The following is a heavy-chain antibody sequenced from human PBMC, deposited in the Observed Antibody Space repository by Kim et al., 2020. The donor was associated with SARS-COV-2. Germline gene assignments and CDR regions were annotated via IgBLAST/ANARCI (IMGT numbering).Heavy chain of an antibody. CDR1: GFTFSSYW. CDR2: IKQDGSEK. J-gene: IGHJ4*02. D-gene: IGHD1-1*01. Sequence: GGSLRLSCAASGFTFSSYWMSWVRQAPGKGLEWVANIKQDGSEKYYVDSVKGRFTISRDNAKNSLYLQMNSLRAEDTAVYYCARGLEGAHHDTKNWNEIPYYFDYWGQGTLVTVSS. V-gene: IGHV3-7*03. CDR3: ARGLEGAHHDTKNWNEIPYYFDY.